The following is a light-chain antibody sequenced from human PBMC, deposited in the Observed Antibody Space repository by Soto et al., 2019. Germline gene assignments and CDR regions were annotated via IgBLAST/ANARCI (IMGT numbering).Light chain of an antibody. V-gene: IGKV1-5*01. CDR2: DAS. Sequence: IHMTQSTSTLSASVGYRVTITCRASQSISSWLAWYQQKPGKAPKLLIYDASSLESGVPSRFSGSGYGTEFNLTISSLQTDDFATYYCQHYNSYSEAFGQGTKVDIK. J-gene: IGKJ1*01. CDR3: QHYNSYSEA. CDR1: QSISSW.